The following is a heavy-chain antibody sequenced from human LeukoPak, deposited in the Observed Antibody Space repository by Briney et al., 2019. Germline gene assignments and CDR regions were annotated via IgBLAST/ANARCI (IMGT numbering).Heavy chain of an antibody. D-gene: IGHD3-10*01. CDR2: ISGSGGST. V-gene: IGHV3-23*01. J-gene: IGHJ4*02. Sequence: PGGSLRLSCAASGFTFSSYAINWVRQAPGKGLEWVSAISGSGGSTYYADSVKGRFTISRDNSKNTLYLQMNSLRAEDTAIYYCARDFGYYGSGSYPDCFDYWGQGTLVTVSS. CDR3: ARDFGYYGSGSYPDCFDY. CDR1: GFTFSSYA.